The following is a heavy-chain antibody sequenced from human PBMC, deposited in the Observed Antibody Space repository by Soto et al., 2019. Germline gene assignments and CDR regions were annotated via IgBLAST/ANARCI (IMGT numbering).Heavy chain of an antibody. CDR1: GGSFSGYY. V-gene: IGHV4-34*01. D-gene: IGHD3-10*01. J-gene: IGHJ5*02. CDR2: INHSGST. Sequence: SETLSLTCAVYGGSFSGYYWSWIRQPPGKGLGWIGEINHSGSTNYNPSLKSRVTISVDTSKNQFSLKLSSVTAADTAVYYCARCRDYYGSGSYYNVHSWFDPWGQGTLVTVS. CDR3: ARCRDYYGSGSYYNVHSWFDP.